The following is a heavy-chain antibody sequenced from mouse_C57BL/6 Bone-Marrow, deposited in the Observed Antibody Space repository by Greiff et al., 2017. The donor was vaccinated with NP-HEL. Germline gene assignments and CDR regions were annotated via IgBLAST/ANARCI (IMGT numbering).Heavy chain of an antibody. D-gene: IGHD3-2*01. Sequence: EVQLQQSVAELVRPGASVKLSCTASGFNIKNTYMHWVKQRPEQGLEWIGRIDPANGNTKYAPKFQGKATITADTSSNTAYLQLSSLTSQDTATYYCALRQDGHFYAMDYWGQGTSVTVSS. CDR1: GFNIKNTY. CDR3: ALRQDGHFYAMDY. J-gene: IGHJ4*01. V-gene: IGHV14-3*01. CDR2: IDPANGNT.